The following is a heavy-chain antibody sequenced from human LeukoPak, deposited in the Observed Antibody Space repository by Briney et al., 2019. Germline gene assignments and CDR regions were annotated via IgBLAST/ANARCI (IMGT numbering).Heavy chain of an antibody. V-gene: IGHV3-23*01. CDR2: ISGSGGST. Sequence: HPGGSLRLSCAASGFTFSSYAMSWVRQAPGKGLEWVSAISGSGGSTYYADSVKGRFTISRDNSKNTLYLQMNSLRAEDTAVYYCAKTIMYYYDSSGYYGPYYWGQGTLVTVSS. J-gene: IGHJ4*02. CDR1: GFTFSSYA. D-gene: IGHD3-22*01. CDR3: AKTIMYYYDSSGYYGPYY.